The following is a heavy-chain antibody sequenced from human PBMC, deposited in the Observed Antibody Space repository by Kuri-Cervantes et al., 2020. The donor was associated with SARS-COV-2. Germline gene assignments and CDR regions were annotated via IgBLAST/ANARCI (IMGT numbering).Heavy chain of an antibody. Sequence: GGSLRLSCAASGSTFSSYSMNWVRQAPGKGLDWVSYISSSTTTKYYADSVKGRFTISRDNARNSLYLQMNSLRAEDTAVYYCARESIAANLGAFDIWGQGTTVTVSS. CDR3: ARESIAANLGAFDI. D-gene: IGHD6-6*01. CDR1: GSTFSSYS. V-gene: IGHV3-48*01. CDR2: ISSSTTTK. J-gene: IGHJ3*02.